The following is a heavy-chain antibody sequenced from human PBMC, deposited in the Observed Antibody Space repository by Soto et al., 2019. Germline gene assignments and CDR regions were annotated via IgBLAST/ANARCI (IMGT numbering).Heavy chain of an antibody. J-gene: IGHJ4*02. Sequence: SETLSLTCTVSGDSMTRSVWWTWVRQPPGKGLEWIGEVFHTGNTNYNPSLKSRVTMSVDKSTNEFSLKVTSVTAADTAIYYCARKAWVRFDYWGQGALVTV. V-gene: IGHV4-4*02. CDR3: ARKAWVRFDY. CDR2: VFHTGNT. D-gene: IGHD7-27*01. CDR1: GDSMTRSVW.